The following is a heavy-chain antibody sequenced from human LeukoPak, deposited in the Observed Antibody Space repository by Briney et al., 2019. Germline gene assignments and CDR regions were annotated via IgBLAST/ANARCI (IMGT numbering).Heavy chain of an antibody. V-gene: IGHV3-15*01. J-gene: IGHJ4*02. CDR1: RFTFTDAW. Sequence: GGSLRLSCAASRFTFTDAWMTWVRQAPGKGLEWVGRIRSKTDGGTTDYAAPVKGRFTTSRDDSKNTLYLQMNSLKTGDTAVYYCTTARNMVRGVIPLDYWGQGTLVTVSS. CDR3: TTARNMVRGVIPLDY. D-gene: IGHD3-10*01. CDR2: IRSKTDGGTT.